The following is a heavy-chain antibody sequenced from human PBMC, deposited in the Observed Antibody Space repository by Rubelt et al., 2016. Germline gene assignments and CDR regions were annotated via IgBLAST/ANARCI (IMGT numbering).Heavy chain of an antibody. J-gene: IGHJ4*02. CDR3: ARDGGWSGYYLLDY. D-gene: IGHD3-3*01. V-gene: IGHV3-48*04. CDR2: ISSGSSTI. Sequence: GKGLEWVSYISSGSSTIYYADSVKGRFNISRDNAKNSLYLQMNSLRAEDTAVYYCARDGGWSGYYLLDYWGQGILVTVSS.